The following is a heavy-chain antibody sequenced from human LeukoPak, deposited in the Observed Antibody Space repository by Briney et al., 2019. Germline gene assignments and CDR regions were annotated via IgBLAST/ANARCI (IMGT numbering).Heavy chain of an antibody. V-gene: IGHV3-48*03. D-gene: IGHD6-25*01. Sequence: GGSLRLSCAASGFTFSSYEMNWVRQAPGKGLEWVSYISSSGSTIYYADSVKGRSTISRDNSKNTLYLQMNSLRAEDTAVYYCAKRRGWFDPWGQGTLVTVSS. J-gene: IGHJ5*02. CDR1: GFTFSSYE. CDR2: ISSSGSTI. CDR3: AKRRGWFDP.